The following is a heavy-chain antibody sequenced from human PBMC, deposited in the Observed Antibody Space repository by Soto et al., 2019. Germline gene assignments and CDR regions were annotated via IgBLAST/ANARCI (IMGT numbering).Heavy chain of an antibody. V-gene: IGHV3-30-3*01. CDR1: GFTFSSYA. J-gene: IGHJ4*02. Sequence: QVQLVESGGGVVQPGRSLRLSCAASGFTFSSYAMHWVRQAPGKGLEWVAVISYDGSNNYYADSVKGRFTISRDNSKHKLYLQMNSLRAEETAVYYCARGYPNRWELSGGFDYWGQGTLVTASS. D-gene: IGHD1-26*01. CDR2: ISYDGSNN. CDR3: ARGYPNRWELSGGFDY.